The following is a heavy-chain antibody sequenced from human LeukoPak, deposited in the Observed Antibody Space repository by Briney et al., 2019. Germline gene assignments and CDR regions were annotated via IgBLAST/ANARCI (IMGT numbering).Heavy chain of an antibody. CDR2: INPNSGGT. D-gene: IGHD4-11*01. Sequence: ASVKVPCKASGYTFTGYYMHWVRQAPGQGLEWMGWINPNSGGTNYAQKFQGRVTTTRDTSISTAYMELSRLRSDDTAVYYCAVTTVTTVGYFQHWGQGTLVTVSS. CDR1: GYTFTGYY. J-gene: IGHJ1*01. V-gene: IGHV1-2*02. CDR3: AVTTVTTVGYFQH.